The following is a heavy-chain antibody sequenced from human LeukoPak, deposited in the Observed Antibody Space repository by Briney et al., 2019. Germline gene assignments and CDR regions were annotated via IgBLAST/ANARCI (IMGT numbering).Heavy chain of an antibody. CDR1: GFTFSSYS. CDR2: ISGSGGST. D-gene: IGHD1-1*01. CDR3: AKDDFGTLDY. V-gene: IGHV3-23*01. Sequence: GGSLRLSCAASGFTFSSYSMNWVRQAPGKGLEWVSAISGSGGSTYYADSVKGRFTISRDNSKNTLYLQMNSLRVEDTAVYYCAKDDFGTLDYWGQGTLVTVSS. J-gene: IGHJ4*02.